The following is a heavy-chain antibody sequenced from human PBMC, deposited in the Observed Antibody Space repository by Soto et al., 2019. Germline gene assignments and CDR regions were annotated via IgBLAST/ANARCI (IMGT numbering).Heavy chain of an antibody. CDR1: GGSISSYY. CDR2: IYYSGSS. V-gene: IGHV4-59*08. D-gene: IGHD6-13*01. Sequence: SETLSLTCTVSGGSISSYYWNWIRQPPGKGLEWIGYIYYSGSSNYNPSLKSRVTISVDTSKNQFSLILSSVTAADTAVYYCARHKSSRYDYWGQGTLVTVSS. J-gene: IGHJ4*02. CDR3: ARHKSSRYDY.